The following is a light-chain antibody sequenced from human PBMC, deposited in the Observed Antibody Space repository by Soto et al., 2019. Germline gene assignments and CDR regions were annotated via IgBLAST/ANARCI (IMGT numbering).Light chain of an antibody. Sequence: QSVLTQPPSVSAAPGQKVTISCSGSTSNIGNNYVSWFQQLPGTAPKLLIYDNHKRPSGIPDRFSASKSGTSATLAITGLQTGDEADYHCGTWDSNLRIVVFGGGTKL. J-gene: IGLJ2*01. CDR1: TSNIGNNY. CDR2: DNH. CDR3: GTWDSNLRIVV. V-gene: IGLV1-51*01.